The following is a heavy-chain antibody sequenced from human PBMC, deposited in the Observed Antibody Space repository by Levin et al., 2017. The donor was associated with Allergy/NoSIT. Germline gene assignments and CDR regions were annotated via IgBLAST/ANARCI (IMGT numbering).Heavy chain of an antibody. V-gene: IGHV3-30*04. CDR1: GFTFSSYA. CDR3: ASPGGSYSSSPYYFDY. CDR2: ISYDGSNK. J-gene: IGHJ4*02. D-gene: IGHD6-6*01. Sequence: GESLKISCAASGFTFSSYAMHWVRQAPGKGLEWVAVISYDGSNKYYADSVKGRFTISRDNSKNTLYLQMNSLRAEDTAVYYCASPGGSYSSSPYYFDYWGQGTLVTVSS.